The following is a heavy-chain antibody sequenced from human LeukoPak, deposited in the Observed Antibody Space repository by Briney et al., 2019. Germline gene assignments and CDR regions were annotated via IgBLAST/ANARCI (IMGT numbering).Heavy chain of an antibody. Sequence: ASVKVSCKASGGTFSSYAISWVRQAPGQGLEWMGRIIPILGIANYAQKFQGRVTITADKSTSTAYMELSSLRSEDTALYYCAKDSWKDSTNGMDVWGQGTTVTVSS. CDR1: GGTFSSYA. CDR2: IIPILGIA. CDR3: AKDSWKDSTNGMDV. V-gene: IGHV1-69*04. J-gene: IGHJ6*02. D-gene: IGHD1-1*01.